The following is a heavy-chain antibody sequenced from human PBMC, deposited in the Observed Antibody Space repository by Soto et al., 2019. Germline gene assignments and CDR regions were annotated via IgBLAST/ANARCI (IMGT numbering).Heavy chain of an antibody. V-gene: IGHV3-13*01. CDR1: GFTFSSYD. CDR3: ARGAYGSGRPIAPYYFDY. CDR2: IGTAGDT. Sequence: EVQLVESGGGLVQPGGSLRLSCAASGFTFSSYDMHWVRQATGKGLEWVSAIGTAGDTYYPGSVKGRFTISRENAKNSLYLQMNCLRAGDTAVYYWARGAYGSGRPIAPYYFDYWGQGTLVTVSS. J-gene: IGHJ4*02. D-gene: IGHD3-10*01.